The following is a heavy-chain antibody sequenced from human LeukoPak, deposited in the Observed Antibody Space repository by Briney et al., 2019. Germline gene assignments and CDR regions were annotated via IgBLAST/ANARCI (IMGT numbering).Heavy chain of an antibody. Sequence: HSGGPLRLSCAASGFNFADSAMSWVRQTPRKGLEWVSLISFNGRNTYYGDSVKGRFTISRDNSKDTVYLQMNSLRAEDTAIFYCARDIELSTWGPGTMVTVSS. CDR2: ISFNGRNT. CDR3: ARDIELST. CDR1: GFNFADSA. D-gene: IGHD5-12*01. V-gene: IGHV3-23*01. J-gene: IGHJ3*01.